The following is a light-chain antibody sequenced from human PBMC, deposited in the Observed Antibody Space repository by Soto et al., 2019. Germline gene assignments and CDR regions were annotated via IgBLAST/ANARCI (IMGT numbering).Light chain of an antibody. V-gene: IGKV3-20*01. Sequence: EIVLTQSPDTLSLCPGERASLSCRASQSVSSSLAWYQQKPGQAPRLLISAASARVTGTPDRFSGGGTGTDFTLTISRLEPEDFAVYYCQHYGSSRWTFGQGTKVEI. CDR3: QHYGSSRWT. J-gene: IGKJ1*01. CDR1: QSVSSS. CDR2: AAS.